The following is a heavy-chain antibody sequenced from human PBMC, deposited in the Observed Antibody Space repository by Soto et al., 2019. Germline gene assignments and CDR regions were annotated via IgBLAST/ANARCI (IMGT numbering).Heavy chain of an antibody. CDR2: VNPSGGHT. CDR3: ARGGHVVVVTAALDY. J-gene: IGHJ4*02. Sequence: QVQLMQSGAEVKKPGASVKVSCKASGDTFTDYYINWVRQAPGQGLEWMGTVNPSGGHTTYAQHFLGRVTMTRDTSTSTLYMALTSLTSDDTTIYYCARGGHVVVVTAALDYGGQGTLVTVSS. V-gene: IGHV1-46*01. CDR1: GDTFTDYY. D-gene: IGHD2-21*02.